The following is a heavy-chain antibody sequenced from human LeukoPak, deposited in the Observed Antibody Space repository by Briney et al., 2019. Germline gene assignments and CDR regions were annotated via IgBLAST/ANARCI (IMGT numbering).Heavy chain of an antibody. CDR1: GGSISHYF. CDR2: IYYSGST. CDR3: AKTVAGYWYFDL. D-gene: IGHD6-19*01. V-gene: IGHV4-59*08. J-gene: IGHJ2*01. Sequence: SETLSLTCTVSGGSISHYFWSWIRQPPGKPLEWIGYIYYSGSTNYNPSLKSRFTISVDTSKDQFSLKLSSVTAADTAVYYCAKTVAGYWYFDLWGRGTLVTVSS.